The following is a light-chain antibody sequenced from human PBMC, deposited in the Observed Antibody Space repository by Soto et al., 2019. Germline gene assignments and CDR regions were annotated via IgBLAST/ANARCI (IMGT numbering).Light chain of an antibody. CDR3: QQTYSAPWT. CDR1: QSITTF. CDR2: AAS. J-gene: IGKJ1*01. Sequence: DIQMTQSPSSLSASIGDRVTITCRASQSITTFLNWYQHKPGIPPKVLIYAASTLRRGVPSRFTGSGSGTDFPLTISSLQPEDFATYYCQQTYSAPWTFGQGTKVEIK. V-gene: IGKV1-39*01.